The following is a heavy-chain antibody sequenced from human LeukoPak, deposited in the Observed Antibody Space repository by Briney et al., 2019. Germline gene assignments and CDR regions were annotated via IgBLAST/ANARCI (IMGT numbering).Heavy chain of an antibody. V-gene: IGHV3-23*01. J-gene: IGHJ4*02. Sequence: GGSLRLSCAASGFTFSDYYMSWIRQAPGKGLEWVSAISGSGGSTYYADSVKGRFTISRDNSKNTLYLQMNSLRAEDTAVYYCAKDRGRWELRAFDYWGQGTLVTVSS. CDR2: ISGSGGST. D-gene: IGHD1-26*01. CDR3: AKDRGRWELRAFDY. CDR1: GFTFSDYY.